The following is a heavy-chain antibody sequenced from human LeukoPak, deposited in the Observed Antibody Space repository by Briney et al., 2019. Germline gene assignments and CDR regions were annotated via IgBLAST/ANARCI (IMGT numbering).Heavy chain of an antibody. V-gene: IGHV1-2*02. CDR2: IHPNGDL. J-gene: IGHJ4*02. CDR3: AIESCFDGNIVSKGFNY. D-gene: IGHD2/OR15-2a*01. CDR1: GYTFTGYY. Sequence: ASVKVSCKAPGYTFTGYYLHWVRQAPGQGLEWMGCIHPNGDLHYPQTFQGRVTMTRDTSITTAYMELSTLTSQDTAVYFCAIESCFDGNIVSKGFNYWGQGTPVTVSS.